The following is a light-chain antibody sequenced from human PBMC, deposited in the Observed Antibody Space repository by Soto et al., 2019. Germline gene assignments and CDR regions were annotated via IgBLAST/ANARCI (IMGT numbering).Light chain of an antibody. CDR1: QSISNW. V-gene: IGKV1-5*01. J-gene: IGKJ1*01. CDR2: DAS. CDR3: QQYHRYAVT. Sequence: DIQMTQSPSTLAASLGDRGTITCRASQSISNWLAWYQQKPGQAPKLLIYDASTLQSGVPSRFSASGSGTEFALTISGLQPDAFAVYYCQQYHRYAVTCGQGTRWIS.